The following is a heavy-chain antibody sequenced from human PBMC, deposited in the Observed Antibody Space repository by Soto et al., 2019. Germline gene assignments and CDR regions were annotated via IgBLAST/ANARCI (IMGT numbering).Heavy chain of an antibody. CDR3: AREGWDIAAAGTSLFFDY. CDR2: ISYDGSNK. Sequence: QVQLVESGGGVVQPGRSLRLSCAASGFTFSSYAMHWFRQAPGKGLEWVAVISYDGSNKYYADSVKGRFTISRDNSKNTLYLQMNSLRAEDTAVYYCAREGWDIAAAGTSLFFDYWGQGTLVNVSS. D-gene: IGHD6-13*01. V-gene: IGHV3-30-3*01. J-gene: IGHJ4*02. CDR1: GFTFSSYA.